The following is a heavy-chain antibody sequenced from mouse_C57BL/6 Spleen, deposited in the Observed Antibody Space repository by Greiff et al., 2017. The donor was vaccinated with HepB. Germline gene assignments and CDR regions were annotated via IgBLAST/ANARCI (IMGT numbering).Heavy chain of an antibody. CDR1: GYTFTSYW. Sequence: QVQLQQPGAELVRPGSSVKLSCKASGYTFTSYWMHWVKQSPIQGLEWIGNIDPSDSETHYNQKFKDKATLTVDKSSSTAYMQLSSLTSEDSAVYYCARGDDGSAEWGQGTLVTVSA. D-gene: IGHD1-1*01. CDR2: IDPSDSET. V-gene: IGHV1-52*01. CDR3: ARGDDGSAE. J-gene: IGHJ3*02.